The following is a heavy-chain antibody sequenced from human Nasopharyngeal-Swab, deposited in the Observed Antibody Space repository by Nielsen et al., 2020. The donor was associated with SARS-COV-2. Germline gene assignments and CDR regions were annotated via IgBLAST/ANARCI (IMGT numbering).Heavy chain of an antibody. CDR2: IDSDGRDI. D-gene: IGHD4-17*01. V-gene: IGHV3-74*01. Sequence: GGSLRLSCVTSGFTFSSYWMQWVRQAPEKGLEWVSRIDSDGRDITYADSVKGRFTISRDNSKNTLYLQMNSLRAEDTAVYYCAKGPLRATVPDYFDYWGQGTLVTVSS. CDR1: GFTFSSYW. J-gene: IGHJ4*02. CDR3: AKGPLRATVPDYFDY.